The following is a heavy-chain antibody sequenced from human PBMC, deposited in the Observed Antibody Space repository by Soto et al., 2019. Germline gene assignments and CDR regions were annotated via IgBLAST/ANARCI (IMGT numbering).Heavy chain of an antibody. CDR3: ARATVGYFDY. J-gene: IGHJ4*02. D-gene: IGHD1-1*01. CDR1: GFIFSGSA. CDR2: VRSELNSYAT. V-gene: IGHV3-73*01. Sequence: GGSLRLSCAASGFIFSGSAMHWVRQAPGKGLEWVGPVRSELNSYATAFDASVRGRFTISRDDSKNTAYLQMNSLKTEDTAVYYCARATVGYFDYWGQGTLVTVSS.